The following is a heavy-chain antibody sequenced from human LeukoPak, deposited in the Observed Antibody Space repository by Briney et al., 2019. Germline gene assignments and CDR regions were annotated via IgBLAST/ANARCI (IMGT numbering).Heavy chain of an antibody. J-gene: IGHJ4*02. D-gene: IGHD2-15*01. V-gene: IGHV1-18*01. CDR2: ISAYNGNT. Sequence: GAXVKXSCKTSGYTFTSYDISWVRQAPGQGLEWMGWISAYNGNTNYAQKFQGRVTMTTDTSTSTAYMELRSLRSDDTAVYYCARDICSGDRCYPYYFDYWGQGALVTVSS. CDR3: ARDICSGDRCYPYYFDY. CDR1: GYTFTSYD.